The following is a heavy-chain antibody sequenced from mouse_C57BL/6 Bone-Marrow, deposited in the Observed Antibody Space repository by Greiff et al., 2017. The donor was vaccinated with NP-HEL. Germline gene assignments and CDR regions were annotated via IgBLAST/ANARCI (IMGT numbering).Heavy chain of an antibody. Sequence: EVKLMESGGGLVKPGGSLNLSCAASGFTFSSYAMSWVRQTPEKRLEWVAPISDGGSYTNYPDNVKGRFTISRDNAKNNLYLQMSHLKSEDTAMYYCARLYYDYDMDYWGQGTSVTVSS. V-gene: IGHV5-4*03. CDR2: ISDGGSYT. CDR3: ARLYYDYDMDY. D-gene: IGHD2-4*01. CDR1: GFTFSSYA. J-gene: IGHJ4*01.